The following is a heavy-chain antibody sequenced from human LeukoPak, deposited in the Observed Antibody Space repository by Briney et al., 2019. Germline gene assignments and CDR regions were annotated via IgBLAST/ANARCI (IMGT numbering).Heavy chain of an antibody. CDR3: ASASASLIEY. CDR2: IRNKVNSYNT. D-gene: IGHD3-10*01. J-gene: IGHJ4*01. CDR1: GFSFSDHF. Sequence: GWSVRLSCAACGFSFSDHFMDWVRQAPGKGLEWVGRIRNKVNSYNTDFAASVKGRFTISRDYSKHSLYRQTDSLKTEDTAMYYCASASASLIEYWGQGSLVTVSS. V-gene: IGHV3-72*01.